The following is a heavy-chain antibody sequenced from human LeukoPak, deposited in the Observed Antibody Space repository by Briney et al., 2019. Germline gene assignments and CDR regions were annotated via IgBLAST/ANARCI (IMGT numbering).Heavy chain of an antibody. Sequence: ASVKVSCKASGYTFTSYYLHWVRQAPGQGLEWMGTINPSDGSTRYAQKVQGRVTMTRDTSTSTVYMELTSLRSEDTAVYYCAKATFASSWNLYFDYWGQGTLVTVSS. CDR2: INPSDGST. CDR1: GYTFTSYY. D-gene: IGHD6-13*01. J-gene: IGHJ4*02. V-gene: IGHV1-46*04. CDR3: AKATFASSWNLYFDY.